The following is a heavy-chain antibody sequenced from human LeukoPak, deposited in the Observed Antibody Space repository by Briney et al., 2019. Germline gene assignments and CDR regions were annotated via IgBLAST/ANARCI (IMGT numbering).Heavy chain of an antibody. V-gene: IGHV3-23*01. J-gene: IGHJ4*02. CDR3: GGYSYPIDY. CDR2: TSGSGGST. Sequence: PGGSLRLSCAASGFTFSSYAMSWVRQAPGKGLEWVSATSGSGGSTYYADSVKGRFTISRDNSKNTLYLQMNSLRAEDTAVYYCGGYSYPIDYWGQGTLVTVSS. CDR1: GFTFSSYA. D-gene: IGHD5-18*01.